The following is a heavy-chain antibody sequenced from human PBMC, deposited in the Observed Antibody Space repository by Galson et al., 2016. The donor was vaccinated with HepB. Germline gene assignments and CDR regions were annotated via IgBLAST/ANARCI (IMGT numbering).Heavy chain of an antibody. Sequence: SETLSLTCTVSGGSSSYYWTWIRQPPGKGLEWIGHIYYRGNTNYNPSLKSRVTISLDTSKNQFSLKLYSVTAADTVVYYCARDWGRRSGGGMDVWGQGTTVTVSS. CDR1: GGSSSYY. V-gene: IGHV4-59*01. J-gene: IGHJ6*02. CDR2: IYYRGNT. CDR3: ARDWGRRSGGGMDV. D-gene: IGHD6-25*01.